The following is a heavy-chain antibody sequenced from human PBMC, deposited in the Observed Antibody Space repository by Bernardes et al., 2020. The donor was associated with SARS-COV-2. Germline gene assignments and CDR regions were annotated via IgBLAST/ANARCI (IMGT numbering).Heavy chain of an antibody. D-gene: IGHD5-18*01. CDR1: GFSLSPSGVG. Sequence: SGSTLLKPTPTLTLTCPFSGFSLSPSGVGVGWIRQPPGKALEWLALIYWDDDKRYSPSLKSRLTITKDTSKNQVVLTMTNMDPVDTATYYCAHRTAYYGMDVWGQGTTVTVSS. J-gene: IGHJ6*02. CDR2: IYWDDDK. CDR3: AHRTAYYGMDV. V-gene: IGHV2-5*02.